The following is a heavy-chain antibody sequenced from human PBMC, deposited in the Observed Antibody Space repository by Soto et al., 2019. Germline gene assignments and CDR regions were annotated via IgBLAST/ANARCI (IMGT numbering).Heavy chain of an antibody. J-gene: IGHJ6*02. D-gene: IGHD3-9*01. CDR1: GYIFTGYH. CDR3: ARDARGTRGFDEMDI. Sequence: VKVSCKASGYIFTGYHIHWVRQAPGRGLEWMGWINPNSGDTEYAQNFQGRVTMTRDTSFNLVYMEMSGLMSDDTAVYYCARDARGTRGFDEMDIWGQGTKVTVSS. V-gene: IGHV1-2*02. CDR2: INPNSGDT.